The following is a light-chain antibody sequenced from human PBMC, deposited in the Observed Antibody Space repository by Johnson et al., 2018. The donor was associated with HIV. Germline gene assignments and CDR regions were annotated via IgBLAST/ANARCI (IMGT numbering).Light chain of an antibody. V-gene: IGLV1-51*01. Sequence: QSVLTQPPSVSAAPGQKVTISCSGSSSNIGNNYVSWYQQLPGTAPKLLIYDNNKRPSGIPDRFSGPKSGTSANLGITDLPTGDEADYYCGTWDSSLSAGGVFGTGTKVTVL. J-gene: IGLJ1*01. CDR1: SSNIGNNY. CDR2: DNN. CDR3: GTWDSSLSAGGV.